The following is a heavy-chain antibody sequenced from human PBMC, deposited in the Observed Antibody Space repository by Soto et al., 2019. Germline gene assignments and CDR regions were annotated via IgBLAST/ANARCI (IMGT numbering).Heavy chain of an antibody. Sequence: QVQLIQSEAEVKKPGSSVRVSCTASGGIFGSHGFSWVRQAPGQRLEWVGGFIPIFRTLTYTEEFQARVRIAADESTNTLYLDLSSLTSEDTAVYYCVRDRRIYYSDPHDEFVASDYEVWGQGTMVSVSS. CDR2: FIPIFRTL. D-gene: IGHD3-22*01. V-gene: IGHV1-69*01. CDR3: VRDRRIYYSDPHDEFVASDYEV. CDR1: GGIFGSHG. J-gene: IGHJ3*01.